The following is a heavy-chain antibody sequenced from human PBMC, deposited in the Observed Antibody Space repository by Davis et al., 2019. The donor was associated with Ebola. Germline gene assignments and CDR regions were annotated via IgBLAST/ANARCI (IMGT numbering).Heavy chain of an antibody. J-gene: IGHJ4*02. V-gene: IGHV1-69*10. D-gene: IGHD5-18*01. CDR2: IIPIFGIA. Sequence: SVKVSCKASGGTFSSYAISWVRQAPGQGLEWMGGIIPIFGIANYAQKFQGRVTITADKSTSTAYMELSSLRSEDTAVYYCASNVDTAIPDYWGQGTLVTVSS. CDR1: GGTFSSYA. CDR3: ASNVDTAIPDY.